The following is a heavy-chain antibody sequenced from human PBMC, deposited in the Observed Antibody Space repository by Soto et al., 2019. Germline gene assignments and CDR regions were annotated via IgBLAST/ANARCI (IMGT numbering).Heavy chain of an antibody. J-gene: IGHJ3*02. CDR2: IYPGDSHT. Sequence: PGESLKISCQGSGYSFTSYWIGWVRQMPGKGLEWMGIIYPGDSHTRYSPSLQGQVTISADKSISTADLQWSSLKASDTAMYYCARKGGRSAFKRYDYDSSGYYYAATRTPDAFDIWGQGTMVTVSS. CDR1: GYSFTSYW. V-gene: IGHV5-51*01. D-gene: IGHD3-22*01. CDR3: ARKGGRSAFKRYDYDSSGYYYAATRTPDAFDI.